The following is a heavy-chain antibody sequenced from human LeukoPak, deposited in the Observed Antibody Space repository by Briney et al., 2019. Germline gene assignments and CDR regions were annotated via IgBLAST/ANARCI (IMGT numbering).Heavy chain of an antibody. Sequence: PGGSLRLSCAASGFTFSSYSMNWVRQAPGKGLEWVSSISSSSSYIYYADSVKGRFTISRDNAKYAVYLQMNSLRAEDTAVYYCARDSVLRFLEWSYTGDYWGQGTLVTVSS. CDR3: ARDSVLRFLEWSYTGDY. CDR2: ISSSSSYI. D-gene: IGHD3-3*01. V-gene: IGHV3-21*01. J-gene: IGHJ4*02. CDR1: GFTFSSYS.